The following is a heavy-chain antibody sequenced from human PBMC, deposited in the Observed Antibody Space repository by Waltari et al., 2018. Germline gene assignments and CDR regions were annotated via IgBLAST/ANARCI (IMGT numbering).Heavy chain of an antibody. CDR2: MNPNSGNT. J-gene: IGHJ5*02. CDR1: GYTFTSYD. V-gene: IGHV1-8*01. D-gene: IGHD2-2*02. Sequence: QVQLVQSGAEVKKPGASVKVSCKASGYTFTSYDINWVRQATGQGLEWMGWMNPNSGNTGYAQKFQGRVTITADESTSTAYMELSSLRSEDTAVYYCARDHQDCSSTSCYKPPNWFDPWGQGTLVTVSS. CDR3: ARDHQDCSSTSCYKPPNWFDP.